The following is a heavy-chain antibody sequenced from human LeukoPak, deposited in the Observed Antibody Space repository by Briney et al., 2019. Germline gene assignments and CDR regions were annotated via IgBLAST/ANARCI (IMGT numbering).Heavy chain of an antibody. CDR1: GGSISSYY. CDR2: ISYSGST. J-gene: IGHJ4*02. Sequence: SETLSLTCTVSGGSISSYYWSWIRQPPGKGLEWIGYISYSGSTNYNPSLKSRVTISVDTSKNQFSLKLTSVTAADTAVYYCARGAGVAHPAYWGQGILVTVSS. D-gene: IGHD2-15*01. CDR3: ARGAGVAHPAY. V-gene: IGHV4-59*01.